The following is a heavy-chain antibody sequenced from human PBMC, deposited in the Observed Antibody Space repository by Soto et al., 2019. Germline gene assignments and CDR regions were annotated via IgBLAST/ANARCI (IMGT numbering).Heavy chain of an antibody. V-gene: IGHV1-2*02. CDR2: INPNSGGT. CDR1: GYTFTVYY. J-gene: IGHJ4*02. Sequence: ASVKVSCKASGYTFTVYYMHWVRQAPGQGLEWMGWINPNSGGTNYAQKFQGRVTMTRDTSISTAYMELSRLRSDDTAMYYCARSYSSGWYFDYWGQGTLVTVSS. D-gene: IGHD6-19*01. CDR3: ARSYSSGWYFDY.